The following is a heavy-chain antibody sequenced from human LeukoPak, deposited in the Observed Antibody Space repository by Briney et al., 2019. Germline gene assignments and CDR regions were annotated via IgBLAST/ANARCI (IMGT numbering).Heavy chain of an antibody. D-gene: IGHD2-15*01. Sequence: PGGSLRLSCAVSGFTFSSYAMNWFRQAPGKRLEWVSSIVDNGRNTYYADSVKGRFTISRDNSKNTLYLQMNSLRAEDTAVYYCAKDRIVVVVAATPEWFDPWGQGTLVTVSS. CDR2: IVDNGRNT. J-gene: IGHJ5*02. V-gene: IGHV3-23*01. CDR1: GFTFSSYA. CDR3: AKDRIVVVVAATPEWFDP.